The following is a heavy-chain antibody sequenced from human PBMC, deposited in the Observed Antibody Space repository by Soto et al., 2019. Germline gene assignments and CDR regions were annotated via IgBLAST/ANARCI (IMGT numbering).Heavy chain of an antibody. Sequence: EVQLVESGGGLVQPGGSLRLSCTASGLTFNNYWMHWVRQAPGKGPVWVSRINGDGRTTTYADSVRGRFTISRDNAKNTVYLQMNSLRAEDTAVYYCVGGDYAGAGTFDLTDHWGQGSLVTVSS. D-gene: IGHD3-10*01. CDR2: INGDGRTT. J-gene: IGHJ4*02. V-gene: IGHV3-74*01. CDR3: VGGDYAGAGTFDLTDH. CDR1: GLTFNNYW.